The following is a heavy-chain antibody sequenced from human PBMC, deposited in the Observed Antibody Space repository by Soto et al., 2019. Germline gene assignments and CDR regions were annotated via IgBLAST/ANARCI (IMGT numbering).Heavy chain of an antibody. Sequence: EVQLVESGGGLVQPGGSLRLSCVASGFTFSNYWMHWVRQAPGKGLVWVSRINGDGGSTAYADSVKGRFTISRDNARNTLSLQMNSLGAEDTAVYYCTRGLVPAVKTFDPWGQGTLVTVSP. CDR2: INGDGGST. CDR3: TRGLVPAVKTFDP. CDR1: GFTFSNYW. D-gene: IGHD2-2*01. J-gene: IGHJ5*02. V-gene: IGHV3-74*01.